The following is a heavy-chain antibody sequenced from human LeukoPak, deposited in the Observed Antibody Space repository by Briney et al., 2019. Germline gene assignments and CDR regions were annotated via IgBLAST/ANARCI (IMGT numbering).Heavy chain of an antibody. CDR1: GGSISSGDYY. J-gene: IGHJ4*02. CDR2: IYYSGST. V-gene: IGHV4-30-4*01. D-gene: IGHD1-14*01. CDR3: ARETGLYYFDY. Sequence: SQTLSLTCTVSGGSISSGDYYWNWIRQPPGKGLEWIGHIYYSGSTYYNPPLKSRVTISVDTSKNQFSLKLSSVTAADTAVYFCARETGLYYFDYWGQGTLVTVSS.